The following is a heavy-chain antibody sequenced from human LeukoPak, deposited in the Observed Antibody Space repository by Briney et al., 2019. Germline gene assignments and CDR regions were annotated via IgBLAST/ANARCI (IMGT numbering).Heavy chain of an antibody. CDR3: ARVGRSGYRYNWFDP. CDR1: GGSFSGYY. Sequence: SETLSLTRAVYGGSFSGYYWSRIRQPPGKGLEWSGEINHSGSTNYNPSLKSRVTISVDTSKNQFSLKLSSVTAADTAVYYCARVGRSGYRYNWFDPWGQGTLVTVSS. D-gene: IGHD3-3*01. V-gene: IGHV4-34*01. CDR2: INHSGST. J-gene: IGHJ5*02.